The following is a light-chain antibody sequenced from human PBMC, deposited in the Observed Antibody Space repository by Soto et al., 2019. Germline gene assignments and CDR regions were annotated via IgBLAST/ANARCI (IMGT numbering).Light chain of an antibody. J-gene: IGKJ4*01. V-gene: IGKV3-15*01. CDR2: GAS. CDR3: QQYNCRPPT. Sequence: EIVMTQSPATLSVSPGERATLSCRASQSVSSNLAWYQQKPGQAPRLLIYGASTRATGIPARFSGSGSGTEFTLTISSLQSEDFAVYYCQQYNCRPPTFGGGTKVDI. CDR1: QSVSSN.